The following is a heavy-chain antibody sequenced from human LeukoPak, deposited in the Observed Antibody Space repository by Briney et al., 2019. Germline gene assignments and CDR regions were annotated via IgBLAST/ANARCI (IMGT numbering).Heavy chain of an antibody. Sequence: GGSLRLSCAASGFTVSSNYMSWVRQAPGKGLEWVSVIYSGGSTYYADSVKGRFTISRDNSKNTLYLQMNGLRAEDTAVYYCARDQLVGAEYYFDYWGQGTLVTVSS. D-gene: IGHD1-26*01. J-gene: IGHJ4*02. CDR1: GFTVSSNY. V-gene: IGHV3-66*02. CDR3: ARDQLVGAEYYFDY. CDR2: IYSGGST.